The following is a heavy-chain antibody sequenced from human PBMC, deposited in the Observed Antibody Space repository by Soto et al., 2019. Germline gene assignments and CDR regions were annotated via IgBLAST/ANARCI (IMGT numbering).Heavy chain of an antibody. V-gene: IGHV3-23*01. CDR2: ISGSGGST. CDR1: GFTFSSYA. D-gene: IGHD2-2*01. CDR3: ATVVPAAYNWFDP. J-gene: IGHJ5*02. Sequence: EVQLLESGGGLVQPGGSLRLSCAASGFTFSSYAMSWVRQAPGKGLEWASAISGSGGSTYYADSVKGRFAISRDNSKNTLYLQMNSLRADDTAVYYGATVVPAAYNWFDPWCQGTLVTVSS.